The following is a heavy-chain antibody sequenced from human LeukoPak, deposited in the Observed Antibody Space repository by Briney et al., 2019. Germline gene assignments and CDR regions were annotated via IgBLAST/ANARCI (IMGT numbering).Heavy chain of an antibody. CDR1: GFTFSNYY. J-gene: IGHJ6*02. Sequence: PGGSLRLSCAASGFTFSNYYMHWVRQAPGKGLEYVSAISGNGVNTHYVNSVKGRFTISRDNSKDTMYLQMGSLRAEDTAVYYCAVDTNREQDIWGQGTTVTVSS. D-gene: IGHD3-22*01. V-gene: IGHV3-64*01. CDR2: ISGNGVNT. CDR3: AVDTNREQDI.